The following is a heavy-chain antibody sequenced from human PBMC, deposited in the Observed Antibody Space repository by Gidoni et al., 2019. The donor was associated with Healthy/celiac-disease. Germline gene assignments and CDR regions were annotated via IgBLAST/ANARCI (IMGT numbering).Heavy chain of an antibody. CDR2: IIPIFGTA. Sequence: QVQLVQPGAAVKNPGSSVKVSCKPSGRTSSSYAISWVRQAPGQGLEWMGGIIPIFGTANYAQKFQGRVTITADESTSTAYMELSSLRSEDTAVYYCAREDGDFTCGLFDYWGQGTLVTVSS. D-gene: IGHD4-17*01. V-gene: IGHV1-69*01. CDR3: AREDGDFTCGLFDY. J-gene: IGHJ4*02. CDR1: GRTSSSYA.